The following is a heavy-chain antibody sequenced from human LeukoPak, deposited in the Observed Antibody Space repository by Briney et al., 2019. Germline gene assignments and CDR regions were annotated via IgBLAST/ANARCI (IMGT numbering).Heavy chain of an antibody. CDR3: ARLDGGGDGNSLWGYNWFAP. Sequence: SETLSLTCTVSGGSISSYYWSWIRQPPGKGLEWIGYIYYSGSTNYNPSLKSRVTISVDTSKNQFSLKLSSVTAADTAVYYCARLDGGGDGNSLWGYNWFAPWGQGTLVTVSS. J-gene: IGHJ5*02. V-gene: IGHV4-59*08. CDR2: IYYSGST. D-gene: IGHD2-21*02. CDR1: GGSISSYY.